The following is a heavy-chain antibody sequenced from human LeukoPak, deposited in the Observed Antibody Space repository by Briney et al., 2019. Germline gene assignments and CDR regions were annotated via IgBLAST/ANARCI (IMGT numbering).Heavy chain of an antibody. CDR3: AREGSSSYYYYYMDV. CDR2: INPNSGGT. V-gene: IGHV1-2*02. Sequence: GASVKVSCKASGYTFTNYYMHWVRQAPGQGLEWMGWINPNSGGTNYAQKFQGRVTMTRDTSISTAYMELSRLRSDDTAVYYCAREGSSSYYYYYMDVWGKGTTVTVSS. J-gene: IGHJ6*03. D-gene: IGHD6-6*01. CDR1: GYTFTNYY.